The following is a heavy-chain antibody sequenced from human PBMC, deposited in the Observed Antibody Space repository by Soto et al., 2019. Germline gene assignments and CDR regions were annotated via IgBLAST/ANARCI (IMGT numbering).Heavy chain of an antibody. Sequence: SLRLSCAASGFTFSSYAMHWVRQAPGKGLEWVAVISYDGSNKYYADSVKGRFTISRDNSKNTLYLQMNSLRAEDTAVYYCARDLCSGGSCYFLWGQGTLVTVSS. J-gene: IGHJ4*02. D-gene: IGHD2-15*01. CDR2: ISYDGSNK. V-gene: IGHV3-30-3*01. CDR1: GFTFSSYA. CDR3: ARDLCSGGSCYFL.